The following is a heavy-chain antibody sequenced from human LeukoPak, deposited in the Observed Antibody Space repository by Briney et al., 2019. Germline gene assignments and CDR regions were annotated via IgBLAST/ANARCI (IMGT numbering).Heavy chain of an antibody. J-gene: IGHJ4*02. CDR1: GYTFTGYY. V-gene: IGHV1-2*02. D-gene: IGHD6-19*01. Sequence: ASVKVSCKASGYTFTGYYMHWVRQAPGQGLEWMGWINPNSGGTNYAQKLQGRVTMTTDTSTSTAYMELRSLRSDDTAVYYCARAHRYSSGWYYFDYWGQGTLVTVSS. CDR3: ARAHRYSSGWYYFDY. CDR2: INPNSGGT.